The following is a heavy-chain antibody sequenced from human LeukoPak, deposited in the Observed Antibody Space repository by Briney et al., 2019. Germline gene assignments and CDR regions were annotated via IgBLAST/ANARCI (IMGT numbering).Heavy chain of an antibody. J-gene: IGHJ4*02. CDR1: GDSVSSNSPA. D-gene: IGHD6-19*01. V-gene: IGHV6-1*01. Sequence: SQTLSLTSAISGDSVSSNSPACDWIRQSPLRGLEWQVRTYYRSKWYTEYALSVKSRITINPATSKNQFSLQLNSVTPEDSAVYYCARYSSGWAYIDFWGQGTLVTVSS. CDR3: ARYSSGWAYIDF. CDR2: TYYRSKWYT.